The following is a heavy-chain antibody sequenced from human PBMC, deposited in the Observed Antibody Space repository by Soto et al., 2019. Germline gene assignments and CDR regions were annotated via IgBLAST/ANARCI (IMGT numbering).Heavy chain of an antibody. CDR2: ISYDGNEK. J-gene: IGHJ5*02. CDR3: AKDLYTSGWYNYFDP. D-gene: IGHD6-19*01. Sequence: QVQLVESGGGVVQPGGSLILSCSASRFTLSNCGMHWVRQAPGRGLEWVAMISYDGNEKHYIDSVKGRFTISRDDSKNTMYLQMNSLRPEDTAVYYRAKDLYTSGWYNYFDPWGQGAVVTVSS. V-gene: IGHV3-30*18. CDR1: RFTLSNCG.